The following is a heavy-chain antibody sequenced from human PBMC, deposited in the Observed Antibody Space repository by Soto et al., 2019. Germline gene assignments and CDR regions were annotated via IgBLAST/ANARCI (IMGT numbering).Heavy chain of an antibody. V-gene: IGHV3-33*01. Sequence: QVQLVESGGGVVQPGRSLRLSCAASGFTFSSYGMHWVRQAPGKGLGWVAVIWYDGSNKYYADSVKGRFTISTDNFKDPLYLQMNSLRAEDTAVYYCARGEAALDYWGQGTLVTVSS. D-gene: IGHD6-13*01. CDR3: ARGEAALDY. CDR2: IWYDGSNK. J-gene: IGHJ4*02. CDR1: GFTFSSYG.